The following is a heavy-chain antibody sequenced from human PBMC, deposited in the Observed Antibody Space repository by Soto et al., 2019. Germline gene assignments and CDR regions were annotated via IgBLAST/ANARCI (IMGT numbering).Heavy chain of an antibody. CDR3: ARDFARPGTGTTKNDAFDI. V-gene: IGHV3-7*03. CDR1: GFTFSSYW. Sequence: GGSLRLSCAASGFTFSSYWMSWVRQAPGKGLEWVANIKQDGSEKYYVDSVKGRFTISRDNAKNSLYLQMNSLRAEDTAVYYCARDFARPGTGTTKNDAFDIGGQGTMVTVSS. J-gene: IGHJ3*02. D-gene: IGHD1-1*01. CDR2: IKQDGSEK.